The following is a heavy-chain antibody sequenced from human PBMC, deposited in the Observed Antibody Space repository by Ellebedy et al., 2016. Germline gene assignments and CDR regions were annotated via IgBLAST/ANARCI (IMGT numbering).Heavy chain of an antibody. V-gene: IGHV3-23*01. CDR3: AKALTVTTLRVFDY. D-gene: IGHD4-17*01. CDR2: SASGGST. J-gene: IGHJ4*02. CDR1: GFTFNTYA. Sequence: GGSLRLSCVASGFTFNTYAMSWFRQAPGKGLEWVSGSASGGSTYYADSVKGRFTVFRDYSKNTLFLQMNSLRAEDTALYYCAKALTVTTLRVFDYWGQGTLVTVSS.